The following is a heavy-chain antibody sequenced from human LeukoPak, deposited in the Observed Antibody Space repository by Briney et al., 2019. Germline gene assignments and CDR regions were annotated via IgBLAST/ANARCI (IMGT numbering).Heavy chain of an antibody. CDR2: IYTSGST. CDR3: ARVSRATAMDYYYYYMDV. J-gene: IGHJ6*03. V-gene: IGHV4-4*07. D-gene: IGHD5-18*01. CDR1: GGSISSYY. Sequence: SETLSLTCTVSGGSISSYYWSWIRQPAGKGLEWIGRIYTSGSTNYNPSLKSRVTISVDTSKNQFSLKLSSVTAADTAVYYCARVSRATAMDYYYYYMDVWGKGTTVTISS.